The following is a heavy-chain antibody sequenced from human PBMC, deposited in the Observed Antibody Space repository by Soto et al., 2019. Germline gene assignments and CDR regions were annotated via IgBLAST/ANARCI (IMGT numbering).Heavy chain of an antibody. CDR2: MSATGGST. D-gene: IGHD5-18*01. CDR1: GFSFSSYS. Sequence: EVQLLESGGDLIQPGGSLRLSCAASGFSFSSYSMSWVRQVPGKGLEWVSGMSATGGSTYYADSVKGRFTTSRDNSRKTLYLPMNRLGADETAVYYCAKSWGDTWQQSAFDIWGLGTMVTVSA. J-gene: IGHJ3*02. V-gene: IGHV3-23*01. CDR3: AKSWGDTWQQSAFDI.